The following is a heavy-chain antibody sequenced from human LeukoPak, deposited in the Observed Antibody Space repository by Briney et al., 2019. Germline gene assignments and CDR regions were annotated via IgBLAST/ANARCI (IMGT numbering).Heavy chain of an antibody. CDR3: AKDPFVPYDEADY. V-gene: IGHV3-15*01. J-gene: IGHJ4*02. CDR2: IKSKTDGGTT. CDR1: GFTFSNAW. D-gene: IGHD3-3*01. Sequence: PGGSLRLSCAASGFTFSNAWMSWVRQAPGKGLEWVGRIKSKTDGGTTDYAAPVKGRFTISRDDSKNTLYLQMNSLKTEDTAVYYCAKDPFVPYDEADYWGQGTLVTVSS.